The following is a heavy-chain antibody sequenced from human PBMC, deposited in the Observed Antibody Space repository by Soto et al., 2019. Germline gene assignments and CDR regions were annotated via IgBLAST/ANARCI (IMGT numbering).Heavy chain of an antibody. CDR1: GFTFSSYA. V-gene: IGHV3-30-3*01. CDR2: ISYDGSNK. Sequence: QVQLVESGGGVVQPGRSLRLSCAASGFTFSSYAMHWVRQAPGKGLEWVAVISYDGSNKYYADSVKGRFTISRDNSKNTLYLQMNSLRAEDTAVYYCARGEGIAAAGDAFDIWGQGTMVTVSS. J-gene: IGHJ3*02. CDR3: ARGEGIAAAGDAFDI. D-gene: IGHD6-13*01.